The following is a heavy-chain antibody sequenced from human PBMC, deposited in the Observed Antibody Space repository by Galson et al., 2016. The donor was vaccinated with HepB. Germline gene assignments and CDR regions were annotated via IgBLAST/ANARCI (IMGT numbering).Heavy chain of an antibody. V-gene: IGHV1-18*01. CDR3: AGVGLLYY. CDR1: GYTFTTYG. Sequence: SVKVSCKASGYTFTTYGISWVRQAPGQGLEWMGRIYNGNTNYAQTFQGRVTMTTDTSTSTAYMELRSLRSDDTAVYYCAGVGLLYYWGQRTLVTVSS. J-gene: IGHJ4*02. CDR2: IYNGNT. D-gene: IGHD2/OR15-2a*01.